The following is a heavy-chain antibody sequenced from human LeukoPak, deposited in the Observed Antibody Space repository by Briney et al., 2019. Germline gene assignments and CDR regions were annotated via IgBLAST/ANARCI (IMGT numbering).Heavy chain of an antibody. V-gene: IGHV4-59*01. Sequence: SETLSLTCTVSGGSISSYYWSWIRQPPGKGLEWIGYIYHSGSTNYNPSLKSRVTISVDAPKNQFSLKLSSVTAADTAVYYCAREGPSGSYRRWFDPWGQGTLVTVSS. CDR3: AREGPSGSYRRWFDP. D-gene: IGHD1-26*01. CDR1: GGSISSYY. J-gene: IGHJ5*02. CDR2: IYHSGST.